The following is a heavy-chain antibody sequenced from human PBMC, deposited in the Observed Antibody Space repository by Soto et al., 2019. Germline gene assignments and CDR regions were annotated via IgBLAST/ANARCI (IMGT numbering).Heavy chain of an antibody. D-gene: IGHD5-12*01. J-gene: IGHJ5*02. V-gene: IGHV4-31*03. CDR2: IYYSGST. CDR1: GGSISSGGYY. Sequence: SETLSLTCTVSGGSISSGGYYWSWIRQHPGKGLEWIGYIYYSGSTYYNPSLKSRVTISVDTSKNQFSLKLSSVTAADTAVYYCARSRGYSGYDSGWFDPWGQGTLVTVSS. CDR3: ARSRGYSGYDSGWFDP.